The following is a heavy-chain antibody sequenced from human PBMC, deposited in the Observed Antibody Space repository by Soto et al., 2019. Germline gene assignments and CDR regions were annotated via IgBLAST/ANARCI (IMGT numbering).Heavy chain of an antibody. J-gene: IGHJ4*02. D-gene: IGHD6-19*01. CDR3: ARVPLRYSSSHNFDS. CDR2: IYNNETF. Sequence: SETLSLTCSVSGASVSSGSFFWSWIRQPPGKGLEWIGFIYNNETFNYNPSLKSRVTLSVDTSKHQFSLKLSSVTAADTAVYYCARVPLRYSSSHNFDSWGQGALVTVSS. CDR1: GASVSSGSFF. V-gene: IGHV4-61*01.